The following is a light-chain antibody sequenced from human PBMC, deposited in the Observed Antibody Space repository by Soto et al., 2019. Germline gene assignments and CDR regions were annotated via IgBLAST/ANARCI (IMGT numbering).Light chain of an antibody. CDR1: QSVSSNY. CDR2: GAS. V-gene: IGKV3D-20*02. J-gene: IGKJ1*01. CDR3: QQSSNWPPWT. Sequence: EVVLTQSPGTLSLSPGERATLSCRASQSVSSNYLAWYQQRPGQAPRLLIYGASSRATGIPDRFSGSGSGTDFTLTISRLEPEDSAVYFCQQSSNWPPWTFGRGTRVEI.